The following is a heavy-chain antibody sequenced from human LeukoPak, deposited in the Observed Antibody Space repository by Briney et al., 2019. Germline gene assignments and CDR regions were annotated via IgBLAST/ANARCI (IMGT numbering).Heavy chain of an antibody. Sequence: GRSLRLSCAASGLTLSSYAMHWVRQAPGQGQEWVAVISYDASNKYCADSVKGRFPISRDNSKNTLYLQMNSLRAGDTAVYYCARDRYSSGWLDFDYWGQGTLVTVSS. V-gene: IGHV3-30*04. CDR2: ISYDASNK. D-gene: IGHD6-19*01. J-gene: IGHJ4*02. CDR3: ARDRYSSGWLDFDY. CDR1: GLTLSSYA.